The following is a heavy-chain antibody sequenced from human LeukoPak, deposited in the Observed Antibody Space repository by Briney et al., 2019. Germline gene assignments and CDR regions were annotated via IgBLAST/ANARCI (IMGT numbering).Heavy chain of an antibody. Sequence: GGSLTLSWPVSRLIPDIFAVTWVRHAAGEGREWVSAISDSGINTYYADSVKGRFTISRDNSKNTLYLQMNSLRAEDTAVYYCAKYLSERGGPTYDFGGWGPGTLVA. D-gene: IGHD1-26*01. CDR2: ISDSGINT. CDR1: RLIPDIFA. CDR3: AKYLSERGGPTYDFGG. V-gene: IGHV3-23*01. J-gene: IGHJ4*02.